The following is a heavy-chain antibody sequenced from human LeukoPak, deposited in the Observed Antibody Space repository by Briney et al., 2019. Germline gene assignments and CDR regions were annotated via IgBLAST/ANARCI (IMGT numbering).Heavy chain of an antibody. CDR1: GFMFSSNW. CDR3: ARDPGGSGSANFDY. CDR2: ISSSSSTI. Sequence: GGSLRLSCAASGFMFSSNWMSWVRQAPGKGLEWVSYISSSSSTIYYADSVKGRFTISRDNAKNSLYLQMNSLRAEDTAVYYCARDPGGSGSANFDYWGQGTLVTVSS. J-gene: IGHJ4*02. D-gene: IGHD3-10*01. V-gene: IGHV3-48*01.